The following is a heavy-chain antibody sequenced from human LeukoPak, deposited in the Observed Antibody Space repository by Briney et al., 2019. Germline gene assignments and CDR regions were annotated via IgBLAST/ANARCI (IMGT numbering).Heavy chain of an antibody. CDR2: ISGNAGTT. D-gene: IGHD5-24*01. Sequence: PGESLRLSCAASGFTFSSHAMDWVRQAPGKGLEWVSAISGNAGTTYYADSVKGRFTISRENSKNTLFLQMNSLRAEDTAVYYCARANRDDYIGAFDIWGQGTMVTVSS. CDR3: ARANRDDYIGAFDI. CDR1: GFTFSSHA. J-gene: IGHJ3*02. V-gene: IGHV3-23*01.